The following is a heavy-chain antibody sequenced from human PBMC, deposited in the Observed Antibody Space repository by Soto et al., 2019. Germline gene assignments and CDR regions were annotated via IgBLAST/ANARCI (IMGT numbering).Heavy chain of an antibody. V-gene: IGHV3-23*01. CDR2: ISGSASST. Sequence: EVHLLESGGGFVQPGGSLRLSCVASGFTFSSYAMTWVRQAPGKGLEWFASISGSASSTEYADSVRGRFTISRDNSKNTVFLQMQSLRADDSATYYCVNWNDEDVDWGQGTLVAVSS. J-gene: IGHJ4*01. D-gene: IGHD1-1*01. CDR1: GFTFSSYA. CDR3: VNWNDEDVD.